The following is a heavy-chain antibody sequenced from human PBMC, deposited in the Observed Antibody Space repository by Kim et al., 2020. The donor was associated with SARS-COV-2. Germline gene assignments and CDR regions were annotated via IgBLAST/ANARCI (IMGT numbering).Heavy chain of an antibody. D-gene: IGHD1-26*01. CDR3: TTGDMVGAKYYYYGMDV. Sequence: PVKGRFTISRDGSKNTLYLQMNSLKTEDTAVYYCTTGDMVGAKYYYYGMDVWGQGTTVTVSS. J-gene: IGHJ6*02. V-gene: IGHV3-15*01.